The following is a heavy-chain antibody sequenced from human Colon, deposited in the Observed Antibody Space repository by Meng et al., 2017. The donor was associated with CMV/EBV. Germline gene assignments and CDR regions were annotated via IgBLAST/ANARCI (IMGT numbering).Heavy chain of an antibody. CDR3: ARGGFWSGYYSWFGP. Sequence: SVKVSCKPSGGTFSNYAVSWVRRAPGQGLEWMGGIIPILDITNHAQKFQGRVTITADKSTDTVYMVLSSLRSDDTAVYYCARGGFWSGYYSWFGPWGQGTLVTVSS. J-gene: IGHJ5*02. V-gene: IGHV1-69*10. CDR2: IIPILDIT. D-gene: IGHD3-3*01. CDR1: GGTFSNYA.